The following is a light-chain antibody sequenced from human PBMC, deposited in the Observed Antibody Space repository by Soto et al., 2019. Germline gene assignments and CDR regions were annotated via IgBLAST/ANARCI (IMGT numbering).Light chain of an antibody. CDR2: DNN. CDR3: AAWDDSLSGHVV. Sequence: QSVLTQPPSVSAAPGQKVTISCSGSSSNIGHNYVSWYQQLPGTAPKLLIYDNNERPSGIPDRFSGSKSGTSASLAISGLRSEDEADYYCAAWDDSLSGHVVFGGGTKLTVL. V-gene: IGLV1-51*01. CDR1: SSNIGHNY. J-gene: IGLJ2*01.